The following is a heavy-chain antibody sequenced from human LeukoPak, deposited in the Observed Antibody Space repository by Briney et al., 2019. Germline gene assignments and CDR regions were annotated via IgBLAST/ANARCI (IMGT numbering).Heavy chain of an antibody. J-gene: IGHJ4*02. Sequence: GGSLSLSCTASRFTFGDYDMSWVRQAPGKGLEWVGFIRRKGSGGTPEYAASVKGRFTISRDDSKSLAYLQMNSLKTEDTAVYYCNRGLEPSTGPDYWGQGTLVTVSS. CDR2: IRRKGSGGTP. V-gene: IGHV3-49*04. D-gene: IGHD1-1*01. CDR3: NRGLEPSTGPDY. CDR1: RFTFGDYD.